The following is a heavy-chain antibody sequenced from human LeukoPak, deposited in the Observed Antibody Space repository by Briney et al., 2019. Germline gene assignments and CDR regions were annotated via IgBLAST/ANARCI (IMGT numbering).Heavy chain of an antibody. CDR3: ARGVSEEDPDAFDI. CDR1: GYTFTSYG. V-gene: IGHV1-8*03. D-gene: IGHD3-16*02. CDR2: MNPNSGNT. J-gene: IGHJ3*02. Sequence: GASVKVSCKASGYTFTSYGISWVRQAPGQGLEWMGWMNPNSGNTGYAQKFQGRVTITRNTSISTAYMELSSLRSEDTAVYYCARGVSEEDPDAFDIWGQGTMVTVSS.